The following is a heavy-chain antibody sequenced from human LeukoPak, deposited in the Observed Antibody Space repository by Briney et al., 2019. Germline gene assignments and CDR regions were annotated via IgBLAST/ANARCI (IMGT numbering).Heavy chain of an antibody. CDR3: ARIYSSSWFLNWFDP. V-gene: IGHV4-34*01. CDR1: GGSFSGYY. D-gene: IGHD6-13*01. Sequence: SETLSLTCAVYGGSFSGYYWSWIRQPPGKGLEWIGEINHSGSTDYNPSLKSRVTISVDTSKNQFSLKLSSVTAADTAVYYCARIYSSSWFLNWFDPWGQGTLVTVSS. CDR2: INHSGST. J-gene: IGHJ5*02.